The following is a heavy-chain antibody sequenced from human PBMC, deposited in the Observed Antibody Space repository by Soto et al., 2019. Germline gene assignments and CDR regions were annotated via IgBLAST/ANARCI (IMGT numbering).Heavy chain of an antibody. J-gene: IGHJ6*02. CDR2: IYYSGST. D-gene: IGHD2-2*02. CDR1: GGSISSSSYY. CDR3: ARSREVPAAILGGNYYYGMDV. Sequence: QLQLQESGPGLVKPSETLSLTCTVSGGSISSSSYYWGWIRQPPGKGLEWIGSIYYSGSTYYNPSLKSRVTISVDTSKNQFSLKLSSVTAADTAVYYCARSREVPAAILGGNYYYGMDVWGQGTTVTVSS. V-gene: IGHV4-39*01.